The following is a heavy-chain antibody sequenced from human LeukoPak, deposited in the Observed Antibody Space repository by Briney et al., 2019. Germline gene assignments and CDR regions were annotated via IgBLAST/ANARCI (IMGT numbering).Heavy chain of an antibody. V-gene: IGHV3-23*01. J-gene: IGHJ4*02. CDR3: AKGGSGNFPGRGYFDY. Sequence: GGSLRLSCVASGFTFDNYGMSWVRQAPGKGLQWVSYISVSGGSTYYTDPVKGRFTISRDNSKSTLYLQLDGLRAEDTAVYFCAKGGSGNFPGRGYFDYWGQGTLVTVSS. CDR1: GFTFDNYG. CDR2: ISVSGGST. D-gene: IGHD1-26*01.